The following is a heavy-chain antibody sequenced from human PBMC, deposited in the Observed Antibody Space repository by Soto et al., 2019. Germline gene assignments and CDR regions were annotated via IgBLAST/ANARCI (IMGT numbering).Heavy chain of an antibody. V-gene: IGHV3-23*01. Sequence: LRLSCVASGFSFSSYTMNWVRQAPGKGLEWVSGVSGNGGNTYYADSVKGRFSISRDNSKNTLYLQLNSLRAEDTAIYYCAKDRMGASGWFDPWGQGTPVTVSS. CDR1: GFSFSSYT. CDR2: VSGNGGNT. D-gene: IGHD1-26*01. J-gene: IGHJ5*02. CDR3: AKDRMGASGWFDP.